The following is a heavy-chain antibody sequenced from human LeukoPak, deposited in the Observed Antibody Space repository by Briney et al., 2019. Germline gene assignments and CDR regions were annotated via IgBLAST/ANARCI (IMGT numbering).Heavy chain of an antibody. CDR3: ARMGPYDILTGRYYFDY. CDR1: GFTFSSYS. Sequence: PGGSLRLSCAASGFTFSSYSMNWVRQAPGKGLEWVSSISSSSSYIYYADSAKGRFTISRDNAKNSLYLQMNSLRAEDTAVYYCARMGPYDILTGRYYFDYWGQGTLVTVSS. D-gene: IGHD3-9*01. CDR2: ISSSSSYI. V-gene: IGHV3-21*01. J-gene: IGHJ4*02.